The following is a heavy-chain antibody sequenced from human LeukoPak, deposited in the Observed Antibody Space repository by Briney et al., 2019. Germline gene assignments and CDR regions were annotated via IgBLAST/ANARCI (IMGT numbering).Heavy chain of an antibody. CDR2: IIPILGIA. CDR1: GYTFTCYG. Sequence: SVKVSCKASGYTFTCYGISWVRQAPGQGLEWMGRIIPILGIANYAQKFQGRVTITADKSTSTAYMELSSLRSEDTAVYYCARGWTVRNWFDPWGQGTLVTVSS. J-gene: IGHJ5*02. D-gene: IGHD4-17*01. CDR3: ARGWTVRNWFDP. V-gene: IGHV1-69*04.